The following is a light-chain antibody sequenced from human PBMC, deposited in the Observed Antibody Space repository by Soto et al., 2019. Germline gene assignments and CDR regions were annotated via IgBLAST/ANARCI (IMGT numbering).Light chain of an antibody. CDR1: SSDIGGYKY. CDR2: EVT. V-gene: IGLV2-14*01. Sequence: QSALTQPASVSGSPGQSITISCTGTSSDIGGYKYVSWYQQHPGKAPKLIIYEVTNRPSGVSDRFSGSKSGNTASLAITGLQAEDEADYYCHSYDISLSTYVLGTGTKLTVL. J-gene: IGLJ1*01. CDR3: HSYDISLSTYV.